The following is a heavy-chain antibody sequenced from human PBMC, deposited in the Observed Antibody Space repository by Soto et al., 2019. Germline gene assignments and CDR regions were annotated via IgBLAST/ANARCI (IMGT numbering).Heavy chain of an antibody. D-gene: IGHD4-17*01. CDR3: ARPLSNYGDTDAFDI. V-gene: IGHV3-11*01. CDR1: GFTFSDYY. J-gene: IGHJ3*02. Sequence: GGSLRLSCAASGFTFSDYYMSWIRQAPGKGLEWLSYISSSGNTIYYADSVKGRFTISRDNAKNSLYLQMNSLRAEDTAVYYCARPLSNYGDTDAFDIWGQGTMVTVSS. CDR2: ISSSGNTI.